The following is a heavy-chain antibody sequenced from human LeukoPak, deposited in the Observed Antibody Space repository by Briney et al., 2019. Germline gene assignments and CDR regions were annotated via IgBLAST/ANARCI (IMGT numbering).Heavy chain of an antibody. CDR2: ISGSGGST. CDR3: AKAGYGSSWYVPDY. D-gene: IGHD6-13*01. V-gene: IGHV3-23*01. Sequence: GGSLRLSCAASGFTFSSYAMSWVRQAPGKGLEWVSAISGSGGSTYYAVSVKGRFTISRDNSKNTLYLQMNSLRAEDTAVYYCAKAGYGSSWYVPDYWGQGTLVTVSS. J-gene: IGHJ4*02. CDR1: GFTFSSYA.